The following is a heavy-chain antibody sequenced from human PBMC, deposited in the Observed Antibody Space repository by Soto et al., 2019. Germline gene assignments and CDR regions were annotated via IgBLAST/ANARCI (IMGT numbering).Heavy chain of an antibody. CDR2: ISSGGGEI. Sequence: PGGSLRLSCAVSGFTFSSYSMNWVRQAPGQGLEWISYISSGGGEIYYADSVKGRFTISRDNAEKSLYLQMNSLRAEDTAMYFCARTTRSRSFAFDIWGQGTMVTVSS. CDR1: GFTFSSYS. CDR3: ARTTRSRSFAFDI. V-gene: IGHV3-48*01. J-gene: IGHJ3*02. D-gene: IGHD4-4*01.